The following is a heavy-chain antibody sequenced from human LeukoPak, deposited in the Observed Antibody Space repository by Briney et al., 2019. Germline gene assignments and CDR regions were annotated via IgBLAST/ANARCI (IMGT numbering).Heavy chain of an antibody. CDR1: GFTFNTYA. D-gene: IGHD3-10*01. J-gene: IGHJ4*02. CDR2: ISGSGGST. V-gene: IGHV3-23*01. CDR3: AKDTRPVYYYGSGSYNY. Sequence: GGSLRLSCAASGFTFNTYAMTWVRQAPGKGLEWVSAISGSGGSTYYADSVKGRFTISRDNSKNTLYLQINSLRAEDTAVYYCAKDTRPVYYYGSGSYNYWGQGTLVTVSS.